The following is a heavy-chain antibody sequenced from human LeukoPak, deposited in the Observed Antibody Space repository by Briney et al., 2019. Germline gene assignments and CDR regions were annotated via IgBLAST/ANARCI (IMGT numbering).Heavy chain of an antibody. CDR3: ARVVGYYDFWSTYMDV. J-gene: IGHJ6*03. D-gene: IGHD3-3*01. CDR2: ISGYNGNT. V-gene: IGHV1-18*01. CDR1: GYTFTTYN. Sequence: ASVKVSCKASGYTFTTYNINWVRQAPGQGLEWMGWISGYNGNTNYAQKLQGRVTMTTATSTSTAYMELRSLRSDDTAVYYCARVVGYYDFWSTYMDVWGKGTTVTVSS.